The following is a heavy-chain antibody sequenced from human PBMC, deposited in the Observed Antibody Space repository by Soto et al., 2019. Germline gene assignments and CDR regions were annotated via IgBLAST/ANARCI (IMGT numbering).Heavy chain of an antibody. Sequence: QLVESGGGLVQPGGSLRLSCAASGFPFSHYAMQWVRQAPGKGLEYVSAIGSDGRNTYYENSVRGRFTISRDNSKNTRYLHMGSLRAEDMAVYYCARVGCETRCSDYLYYYMDVWGKGTTITVAS. CDR3: ARVGCETRCSDYLYYYMDV. V-gene: IGHV3-64*01. J-gene: IGHJ6*03. D-gene: IGHD2-2*01. CDR1: GFPFSHYA. CDR2: IGSDGRNT.